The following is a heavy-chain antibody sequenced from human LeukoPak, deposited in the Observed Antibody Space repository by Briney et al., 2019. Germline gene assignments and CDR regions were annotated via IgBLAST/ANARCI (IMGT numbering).Heavy chain of an antibody. CDR2: ISGSGSST. V-gene: IGHV3-23*01. CDR3: AKDVSDYEVPYFDY. CDR1: GFTFSSYA. Sequence: GGSLRLSCAASGFTFSSYAMSWVRQAPGKGLEWVSAISGSGSSTYYADSVKGRFTISRDNSKNTLYLQMSSLRAEDTAVYYCAKDVSDYEVPYFDYWGQGTLVTVSS. J-gene: IGHJ4*02. D-gene: IGHD4-17*01.